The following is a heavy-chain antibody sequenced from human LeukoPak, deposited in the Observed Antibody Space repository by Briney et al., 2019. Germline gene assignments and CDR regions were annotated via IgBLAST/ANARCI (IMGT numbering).Heavy chain of an antibody. CDR2: IYYSGST. D-gene: IGHD3-22*01. CDR3: ARLSGYYFHFDY. CDR1: SGSTSSYY. Sequence: SETLSLTCTVSSGSTSSYYWSWIRQPPGKGLEWIGYIYYSGSTNYNPSLKSRVTISVDTSKNQFSLKLSSVTAADTAVYYCARLSGYYFHFDYWGQGTLVTVSS. J-gene: IGHJ4*02. V-gene: IGHV4-59*12.